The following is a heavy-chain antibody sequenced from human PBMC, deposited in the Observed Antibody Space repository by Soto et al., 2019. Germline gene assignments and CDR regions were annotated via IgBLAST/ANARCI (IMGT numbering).Heavy chain of an antibody. CDR1: GGTFSSYT. Sequence: QVPLVQSGAEVKKPGSSVKVSCKASGGTFSSYTISWVRQAPGQGLEWMGRIIPILGIANYAQKFQGRVTITADKSTSTAYMELSSLRSEDTAVYYCAREYSGYDSSFYYYYYYMDVWGKGTTVTVSS. J-gene: IGHJ6*03. V-gene: IGHV1-69*08. D-gene: IGHD5-12*01. CDR3: AREYSGYDSSFYYYYYYMDV. CDR2: IIPILGIA.